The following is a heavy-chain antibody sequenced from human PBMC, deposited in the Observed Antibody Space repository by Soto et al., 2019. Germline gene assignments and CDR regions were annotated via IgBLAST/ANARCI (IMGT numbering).Heavy chain of an antibody. CDR1: GFTFSSYA. D-gene: IGHD2-15*01. CDR3: AKDLRYCSGGSCYLGDFDY. Sequence: GGSLRLSCAASGFTFSSYAMSWVRQAPGKGLEWVSAISGSGGSTYYADSVKGRFAISRDNSKNTLYLQMNSLRAEDTAVYYCAKDLRYCSGGSCYLGDFDYWGQGTLVTVSS. CDR2: ISGSGGST. V-gene: IGHV3-23*01. J-gene: IGHJ4*02.